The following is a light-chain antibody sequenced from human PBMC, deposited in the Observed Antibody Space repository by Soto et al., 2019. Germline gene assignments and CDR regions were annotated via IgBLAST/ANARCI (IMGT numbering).Light chain of an antibody. J-gene: IGKJ2*01. CDR3: QQYTRYPYT. Sequence: DIKMTQSPSTLSASVGDRVSISCRASQSLDKWLAWYQQKPGEAPKLLVSDASNLESGVSSRFTGSGSGTEFTLTISSLQPDDFAPYYCQQYTRYPYTFGQGTKLEIK. CDR2: DAS. CDR1: QSLDKW. V-gene: IGKV1-5*01.